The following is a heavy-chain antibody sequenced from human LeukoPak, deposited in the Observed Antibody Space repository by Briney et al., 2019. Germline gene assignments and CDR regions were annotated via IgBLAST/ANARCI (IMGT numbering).Heavy chain of an antibody. V-gene: IGHV3-64*01. J-gene: IGHJ4*02. CDR2: ISSNGGST. D-gene: IGHD5-18*01. CDR3: ARRPGYSYGFDY. Sequence: GGSLRLSCAASGFTFSSYAMHWVRQAPGKGLEYVSAISSNGGSTYYANSVKGRFTISRDNSKNTLYLQMGSLRAEDMAVYYCARRPGYSYGFDYWGQGTLVTVSS. CDR1: GFTFSSYA.